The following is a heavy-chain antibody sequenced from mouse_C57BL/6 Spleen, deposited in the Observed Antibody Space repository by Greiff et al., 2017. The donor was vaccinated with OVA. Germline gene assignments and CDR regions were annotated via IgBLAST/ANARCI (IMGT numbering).Heavy chain of an antibody. J-gene: IGHJ4*01. Sequence: VQLQQSGPELVKPGASVKISCKASGYTFTDYYMNWVKQSHGKSLEWIGDINPNNGGTSYNQKFKGKATLTVDKSSSTAYMELRSLTSEDSAVYYCAISRIYDGYYGAMDYWGQGTSVTVSS. D-gene: IGHD2-3*01. CDR3: AISRIYDGYYGAMDY. V-gene: IGHV1-26*01. CDR1: GYTFTDYY. CDR2: INPNNGGT.